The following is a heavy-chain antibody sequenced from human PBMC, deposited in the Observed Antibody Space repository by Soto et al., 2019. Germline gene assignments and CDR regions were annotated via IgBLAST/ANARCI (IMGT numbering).Heavy chain of an antibody. J-gene: IGHJ4*02. V-gene: IGHV3-53*02. CDR1: GFTFSNNY. Sequence: EVQLVETGGGLIQPGGSLRLSCAASGFTFSNNYMSWVRQAPGKGLEWVSLIYSGGSTFYADSVKGRFTISRDNSKNTLFLKMNSLRAEDTAVYFCATYTSLDYWGQGTLVTVSS. D-gene: IGHD2-2*02. CDR2: IYSGGST. CDR3: ATYTSLDY.